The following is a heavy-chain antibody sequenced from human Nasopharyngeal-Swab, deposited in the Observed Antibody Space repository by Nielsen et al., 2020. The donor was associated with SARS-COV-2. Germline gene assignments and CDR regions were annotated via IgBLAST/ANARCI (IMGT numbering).Heavy chain of an antibody. V-gene: IGHV4-39*01. CDR3: ARRVARAPRHEGDYYYGMDV. CDR2: IYYSGST. D-gene: IGHD3-16*01. J-gene: IGHJ6*02. Sequence: WIRQPPGKGLEWIGSIYYSGSTCYNPSLKSRVTISVDTSKNQFSLKLSSVTAADTAVYYYARRVARAPRHEGDYYYGMDVWGQGTTVTVSS.